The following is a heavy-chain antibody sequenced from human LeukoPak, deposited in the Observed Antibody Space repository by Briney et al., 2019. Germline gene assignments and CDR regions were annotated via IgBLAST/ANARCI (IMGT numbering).Heavy chain of an antibody. CDR2: INHSGST. Sequence: SETLSLTCAVYGGSFSGYYWSWIRQPPGKGLEWIGEINHSGSTNYNPSLKSRVTISVDTSKNQFSLKLSSVTAADTAVYYCARSTIFGVAANWFDPWGQGTLVTVSS. V-gene: IGHV4-34*01. D-gene: IGHD3-3*01. CDR3: ARSTIFGVAANWFDP. CDR1: GGSFSGYY. J-gene: IGHJ5*02.